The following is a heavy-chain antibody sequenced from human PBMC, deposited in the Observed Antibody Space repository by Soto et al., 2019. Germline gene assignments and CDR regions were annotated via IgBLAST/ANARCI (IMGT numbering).Heavy chain of an antibody. J-gene: IGHJ6*02. V-gene: IGHV1-69*12. Sequence: QVQLVQSGAEVKKPGSSVKVSCKASGGTFSSYAISWVRQAPGQGLEWMGGIIPIFGTANYAQKFQGRVTITADESTSTAYMELSSLRSEDTAVYYCARDEAYCISTSCYGFYDYGMDVWGQGTTVTVSS. CDR2: IIPIFGTA. CDR3: ARDEAYCISTSCYGFYDYGMDV. CDR1: GGTFSSYA. D-gene: IGHD2-2*01.